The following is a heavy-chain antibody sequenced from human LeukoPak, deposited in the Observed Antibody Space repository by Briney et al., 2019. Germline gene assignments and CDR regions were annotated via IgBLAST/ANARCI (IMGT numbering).Heavy chain of an antibody. V-gene: IGHV3-23*01. J-gene: IGHJ4*02. D-gene: IGHD1-26*01. CDR3: AKSLVRWAFDY. CDR2: LTSGGGST. Sequence: PGGSLRLSCAASGFTFSSYDMCWVRQAPGKGLEWVSSLTSGGGSTEYADSVKGRFTISRNNSKNTLYLQMNSLRAEDTALYFCAKSLVRWAFDYWGQGVLVSVSS. CDR1: GFTFSSYD.